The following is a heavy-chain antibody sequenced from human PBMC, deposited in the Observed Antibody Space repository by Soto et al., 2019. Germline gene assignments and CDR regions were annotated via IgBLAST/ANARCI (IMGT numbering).Heavy chain of an antibody. Sequence: QVQLVESGGGLVKPGGSLRLSCAASGFTFSDYYMTWIRQAPGKGLEWVSYISGSSTYTNYADSVKGRFTISRDNAENSLFLQMNSLRAEDTSLYYCARGGYYSLNSGYYYTFDYWGQGTLVTVSS. CDR1: GFTFSDYY. D-gene: IGHD3-22*01. CDR3: ARGGYYSLNSGYYYTFDY. V-gene: IGHV3-11*06. CDR2: ISGSSTYT. J-gene: IGHJ4*02.